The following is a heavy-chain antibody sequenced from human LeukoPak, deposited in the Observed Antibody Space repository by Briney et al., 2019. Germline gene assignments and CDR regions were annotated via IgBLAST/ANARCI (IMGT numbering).Heavy chain of an antibody. J-gene: IGHJ6*02. D-gene: IGHD6-6*01. CDR2: INPNSGGT. CDR1: GYTFTDYY. Sequence: GASVKVSCKASGYTFTDYYLHWVRQAPGQGLEWMGWINPNSGGTNYAQKFQGRVTMTRDTSISTAYMELSRLRSDDTAVYYCARDTIAARTTVNYYYYGMDVWGQGTTVTVSS. V-gene: IGHV1-2*02. CDR3: ARDTIAARTTVNYYYYGMDV.